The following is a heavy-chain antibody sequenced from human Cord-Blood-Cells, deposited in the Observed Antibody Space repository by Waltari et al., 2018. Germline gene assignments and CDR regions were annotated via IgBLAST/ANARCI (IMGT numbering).Heavy chain of an antibody. CDR2: INHSGST. J-gene: IGHJ4*02. D-gene: IGHD6-13*01. V-gene: IGHV4-34*01. Sequence: QVQLQQWGAGLLKPSETLSLTRAVYGGSLSGYSWSWLGQPPGKGLEWIGEINHSGSTNYNPSLKSRVTISVDTSKNQFSLKLSSVTAADTAVYYCARSLQNIAAAGSFDYWGQGTLVTVSS. CDR3: ARSLQNIAAAGSFDY. CDR1: GGSLSGYS.